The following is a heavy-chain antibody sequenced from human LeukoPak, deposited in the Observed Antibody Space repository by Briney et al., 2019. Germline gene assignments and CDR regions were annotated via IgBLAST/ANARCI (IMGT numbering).Heavy chain of an antibody. Sequence: LRLSCAASGFTFSSYAMSWIRQHPGKGLEWIGYIYYSGSTYYNPSLKSRVTISVDTSKNQFSLKLSSVTAADTAVYYCASAGYDFWSGYPYYFDYWGQGTLVTVSS. CDR2: IYYSGST. D-gene: IGHD3-3*01. J-gene: IGHJ4*02. CDR1: GFTFSSYA. V-gene: IGHV4-31*02. CDR3: ASAGYDFWSGYPYYFDY.